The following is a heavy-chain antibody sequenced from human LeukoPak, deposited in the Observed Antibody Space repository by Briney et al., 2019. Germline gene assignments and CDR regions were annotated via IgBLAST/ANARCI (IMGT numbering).Heavy chain of an antibody. CDR2: ISSSSSTI. D-gene: IGHD1-1*01. V-gene: IGHV3-48*01. Sequence: PGGSLRLSCAASGFTFSSYSVNWVRQAPGKGLEWVSYISSSSSTIYYADSVKGRLTISRDNAKNSLYLQMNSLRAEDTAVYYCARDSPLVLRYSDVWGKGTTVTVSS. CDR1: GFTFSSYS. CDR3: ARDSPLVLRYSDV. J-gene: IGHJ6*04.